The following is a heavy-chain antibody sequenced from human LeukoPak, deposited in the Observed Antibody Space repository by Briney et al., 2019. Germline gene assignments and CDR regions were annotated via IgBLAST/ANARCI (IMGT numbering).Heavy chain of an antibody. CDR1: GFTVSSNY. CDR2: IYSGGNT. D-gene: IGHD5-18*01. J-gene: IGHJ4*02. CDR3: ARDKTAMGHFDY. Sequence: SGGSLRLSCAASGFTVSSNYMSWVRQAPGKGLEWVSIIYSGGNTYYADSVKGRFTISRDTSKNTLYLQMSSLRAEDTAVYYCARDKTAMGHFDYWGQGTLVTVSS. V-gene: IGHV3-53*01.